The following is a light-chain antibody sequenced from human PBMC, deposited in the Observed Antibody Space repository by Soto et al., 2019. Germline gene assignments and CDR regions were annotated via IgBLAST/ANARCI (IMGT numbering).Light chain of an antibody. CDR2: AAS. CDR3: QQSYSTPLT. V-gene: IGKV1-39*01. J-gene: IGKJ4*01. Sequence: EIQMTQSPSSLSASVGDRVTITCRASPSISNYLNWYQHKPGKAPELLIYAASNLQTGAPSRFSGSGSGTDFTLTISSLQPEDFATDYCQQSYSTPLTFGGGTKVEI. CDR1: PSISNY.